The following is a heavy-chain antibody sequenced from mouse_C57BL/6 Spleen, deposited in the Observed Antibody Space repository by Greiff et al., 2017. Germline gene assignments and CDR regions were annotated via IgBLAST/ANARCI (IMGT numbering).Heavy chain of an antibody. D-gene: IGHD2-3*01. V-gene: IGHV1-64*01. CDR2: IHPNSGST. CDR3: AYDGYYAMDY. CDR1: GYTFTSYW. J-gene: IGHJ4*01. Sequence: QVQLQQPGAELVKPGASVKLSCKASGYTFTSYWMHRVKQRPGQGLEWIGMIHPNSGSTNYNEKFKSKATLTVDKSSSTAYMQLSSLTSEDSAVYYCAYDGYYAMDYWGQGTSVTVSS.